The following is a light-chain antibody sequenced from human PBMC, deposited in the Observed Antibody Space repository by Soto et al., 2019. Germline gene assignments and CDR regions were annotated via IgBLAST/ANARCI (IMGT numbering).Light chain of an antibody. V-gene: IGKV1-6*01. CDR1: QGIRNE. CDR3: LQDYNYPWT. CDR2: AAS. Sequence: AIQMTQSPSSLSASVGDRVTITCRASQGIRNESGWYQQKTGKAPKLLIYAASTLQGGVPSRFSGSGSGTDFTLTISSLQPEDFATYYCLQDYNYPWTFGQGTKVEIK. J-gene: IGKJ1*01.